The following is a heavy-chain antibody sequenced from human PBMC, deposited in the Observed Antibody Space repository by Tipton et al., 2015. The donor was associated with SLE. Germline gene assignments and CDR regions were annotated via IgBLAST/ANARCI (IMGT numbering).Heavy chain of an antibody. Sequence: TLSLTCTVSGEKKRRGDCRGWIRQPPGKGLEWIGSIYHSGSTYDNPSLKSRVTISGDTSKNQFSLKLISVTAADTAMYYCARARDYCVQGTLVTVSS. CDR3: ARARDY. J-gene: IGHJ4*02. CDR2: IYHSGST. V-gene: IGHV4-38-2*02. CDR1: GEKKRRGDC.